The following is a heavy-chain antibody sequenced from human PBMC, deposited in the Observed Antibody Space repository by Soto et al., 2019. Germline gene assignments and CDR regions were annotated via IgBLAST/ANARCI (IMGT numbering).Heavy chain of an antibody. J-gene: IGHJ4*02. V-gene: IGHV4-34*01. CDR1: GGSFSGYY. D-gene: IGHD6-13*01. CDR3: ASFLTAAGRSEVDN. Sequence: PSETLSLTCAVYGGSFSGYYWSWIRQPPGKGLEWIGEINHSGSTNYNPSLKSRVTISVDTSKNQFSLKLSSVTAADTAVYYCASFLTAAGRSEVDNLGLGDVLTISS. CDR2: INHSGST.